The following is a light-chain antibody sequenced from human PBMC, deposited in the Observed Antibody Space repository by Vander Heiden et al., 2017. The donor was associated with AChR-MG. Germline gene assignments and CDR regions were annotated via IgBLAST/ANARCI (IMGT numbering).Light chain of an antibody. Sequence: DIQLTQSPSFLSTSVGGRVTITCRASQDISSHLAWYQKKPGRAPKLLIYGASTLQSGVPSRFSGSGSGTQFTLTISSLQPEDFATYFCLQLNNYPRTFGQRTKLEI. CDR2: GAS. V-gene: IGKV1-9*01. CDR3: LQLNNYPRT. J-gene: IGKJ2*01. CDR1: QDISSH.